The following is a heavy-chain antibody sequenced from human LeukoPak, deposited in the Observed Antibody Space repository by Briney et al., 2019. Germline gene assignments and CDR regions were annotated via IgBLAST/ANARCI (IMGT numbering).Heavy chain of an antibody. CDR1: GGSISSGGYY. J-gene: IGHJ6*02. Sequence: PSETLSLTCTVSGGSISSGGYYWSWIRQHPGKGLEWIGYIYYSGSTYYNPSLKSRVTISVDTSKNQFSLKLSSVTAADTAVYYCARDRDYGDYYYYGMDVWGQGTTVTVSS. CDR2: IYYSGST. D-gene: IGHD4-17*01. CDR3: ARDRDYGDYYYYGMDV. V-gene: IGHV4-30-4*08.